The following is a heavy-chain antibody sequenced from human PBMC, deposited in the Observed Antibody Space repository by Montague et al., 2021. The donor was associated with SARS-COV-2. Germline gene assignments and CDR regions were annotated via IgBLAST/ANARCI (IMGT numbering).Heavy chain of an antibody. V-gene: IGHV4-59*01. CDR3: ARRSLGYCSGGSCYSGYDY. Sequence: SETLSPTCTVSGGSISSYYWSWIRQPPGKGLEWIGYIYYSGSTNYNPSLKSRVTISVDTSKNQFSLKLSSVTAADTAVYYCARRSLGYCSGGSCYSGYDYWGQGTLVTVSS. CDR2: IYYSGST. D-gene: IGHD2-15*01. CDR1: GGSISSYY. J-gene: IGHJ4*02.